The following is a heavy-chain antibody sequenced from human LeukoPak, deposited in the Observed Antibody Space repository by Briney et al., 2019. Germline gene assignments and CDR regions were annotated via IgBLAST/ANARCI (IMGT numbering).Heavy chain of an antibody. V-gene: IGHV4-30-4*01. CDR3: ARVPSGYYDSSGYPTDY. Sequence: SETLSLTCTVSGGSISSGDYYWSWIRQPPGKGLEWIGYIYYSGSTYYNPSLKSRVTISVDTSKNQFSLKLSSVTAAGTAVYYCARVPSGYYDSSGYPTDYWGQGTLVTVSS. D-gene: IGHD3-22*01. J-gene: IGHJ4*02. CDR1: GGSISSGDYY. CDR2: IYYSGST.